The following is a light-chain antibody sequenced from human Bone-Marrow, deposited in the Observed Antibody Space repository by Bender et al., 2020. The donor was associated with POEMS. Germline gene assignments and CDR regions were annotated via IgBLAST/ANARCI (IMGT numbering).Light chain of an antibody. V-gene: IGLV2-14*03. CDR2: DVT. CDR1: TSDIGDHNS. Sequence: QSALTQPRSVSGSPGQSITISCTGTTSDIGDHNSVSWYQQHPGKAPKLMIFDVTNRPSGVSNRFSGSKSGNKASLTISGLQAEDEGDYYCSSYTTRGTVVFGGGTKLTVL. J-gene: IGLJ3*02. CDR3: SSYTTRGTVV.